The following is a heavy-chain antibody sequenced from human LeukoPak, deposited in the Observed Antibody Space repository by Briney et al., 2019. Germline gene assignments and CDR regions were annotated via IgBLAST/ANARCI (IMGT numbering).Heavy chain of an antibody. CDR1: GFTFSSYA. Sequence: GGSQRLSCSASGFTFSSYAMHWVRQAPGKGLEYVSAISSNGGSTYYADSVKGRFTISRDNSKNTLYLQMSSLRAEDTAVYYCVKRKTYYYGSGSSYYFDYWGQGTLVTVSS. D-gene: IGHD3-10*01. CDR2: ISSNGGST. V-gene: IGHV3-64D*06. CDR3: VKRKTYYYGSGSSYYFDY. J-gene: IGHJ4*02.